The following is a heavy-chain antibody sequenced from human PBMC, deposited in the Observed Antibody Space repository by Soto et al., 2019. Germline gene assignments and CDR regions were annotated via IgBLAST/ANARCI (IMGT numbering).Heavy chain of an antibody. V-gene: IGHV4-61*03. CDR3: ARAPTVFCSTYFDC. J-gene: IGHJ4*02. CDR1: GGSISSGGYY. CDR2: ISYSGNT. Sequence: SETLSLTCTVSGGSISSGGYYWSWIRQPPGKGLEWIGYISYSGNTNYNPSLKSRVSISVDTSKNHLSLNLTSVSAAPTAVYYCARAPTVFCSTYFDCMRRRTPVTVSS. D-gene: IGHD3-3*01.